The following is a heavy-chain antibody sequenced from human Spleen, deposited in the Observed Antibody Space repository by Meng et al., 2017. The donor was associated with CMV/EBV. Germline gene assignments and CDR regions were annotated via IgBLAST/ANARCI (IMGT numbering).Heavy chain of an antibody. V-gene: IGHV3-23*01. CDR3: AKDKLPNRYCSRTSCYPFDY. CDR1: RSDG. Sequence: RSDGVTWVRQVPGKGLEWVSTISGSGGSTYYADSVRSRFAISRDNSKNTLFLQMSSLRAEDTAVYYCAKDKLPNRYCSRTSCYPFDYWGQGTLVTVSS. J-gene: IGHJ4*02. CDR2: ISGSGGST. D-gene: IGHD2-2*01.